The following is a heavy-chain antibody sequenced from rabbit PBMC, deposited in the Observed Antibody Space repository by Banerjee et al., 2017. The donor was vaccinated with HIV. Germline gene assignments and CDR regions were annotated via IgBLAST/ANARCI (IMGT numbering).Heavy chain of an antibody. Sequence: QEQLVESGGGLVQPEGSLTLTCKASGFTFSSYWMSWVRQAPGKGLEWIGYIDPVFGSTYYASWVNGRFTISSHNAQNTLYLQLNSLTAADTATYFCARDAGYAGYGYHSGFNLWGPGTLVTVS. CDR2: IDPVFGST. CDR3: ARDAGYAGYGYHSGFNL. CDR1: GFTFSSYW. J-gene: IGHJ4*01. D-gene: IGHD7-1*01. V-gene: IGHV1S47*01.